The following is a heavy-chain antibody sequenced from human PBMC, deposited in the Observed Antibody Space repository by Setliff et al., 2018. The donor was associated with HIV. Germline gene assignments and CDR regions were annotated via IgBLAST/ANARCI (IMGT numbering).Heavy chain of an antibody. CDR2: IYYTGST. D-gene: IGHD5-18*01. CDR1: GGSFSSSSYY. V-gene: IGHV4-61*05. J-gene: IGHJ6*03. CDR3: ARGAGYSYFDYYYYYMDV. Sequence: SETLSLTCTVSGGSFSSSSYYWGWIRQPPGKRLEWIGFIYYTGSTHYNPSLKSRVSMSLDTSKNQFSLSLSSVTAADTAIYYCARGAGYSYFDYYYYYMDVWGKGTTVTVSS.